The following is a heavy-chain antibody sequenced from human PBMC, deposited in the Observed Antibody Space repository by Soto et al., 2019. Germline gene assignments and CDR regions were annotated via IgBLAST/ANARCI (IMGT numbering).Heavy chain of an antibody. CDR2: ISSSSSYI. Sequence: EVHLVESGGGLVKPGGSLRLSCAASGFTFSSYNMNWVRQAPGKGLEWVSSISSSSSYIYYADSVKGRFTISRDNAKNSLYLQMNSLRAEDTAVYYCASATYYYDTSGYSYWGQGPLVTVSS. CDR3: ASATYYYDTSGYSY. J-gene: IGHJ4*02. V-gene: IGHV3-21*01. D-gene: IGHD3-22*01. CDR1: GFTFSSYN.